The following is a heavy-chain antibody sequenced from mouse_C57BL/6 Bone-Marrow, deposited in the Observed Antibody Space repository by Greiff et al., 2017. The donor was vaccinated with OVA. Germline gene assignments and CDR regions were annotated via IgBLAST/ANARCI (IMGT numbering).Heavy chain of an antibody. CDR1: GFNIKDDY. J-gene: IGHJ1*03. CDR2: IDPENGDT. D-gene: IGHD2-4*01. Sequence: VQLQQSGAELVRPGASVKLSCTASGFNIKDDYMHWVKQRPEQGLEWIGWIDPENGDTEYASKFHGKATITADTSSNTAYLQLSSLTSEDTAVYYCTRFYDYDVRWYFDVWGTGTTVTVSS. V-gene: IGHV14-4*01. CDR3: TRFYDYDVRWYFDV.